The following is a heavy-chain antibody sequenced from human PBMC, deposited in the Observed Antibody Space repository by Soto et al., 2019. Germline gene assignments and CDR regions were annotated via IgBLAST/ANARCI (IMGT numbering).Heavy chain of an antibody. CDR1: GYTFTSYA. J-gene: IGHJ6*03. Sequence: GASVKVSCKASGYTFTSYAMHWVRQAPGQRLEWMGWINAGNGNTKYSQKFQGRVTITRDTSASTAYMELSSLRSEDTAVYYCARDNLRPAADGYYYYYMDVWGKGTTVTVSS. D-gene: IGHD2-2*01. CDR3: ARDNLRPAADGYYYYYMDV. V-gene: IGHV1-3*01. CDR2: INAGNGNT.